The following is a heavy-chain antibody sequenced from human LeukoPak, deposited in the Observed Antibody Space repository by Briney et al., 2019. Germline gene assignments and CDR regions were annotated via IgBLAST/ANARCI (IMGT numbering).Heavy chain of an antibody. CDR2: ISYDGSNK. J-gene: IGHJ4*02. D-gene: IGHD6-6*01. Sequence: GGSLRLSCAASGFTFSSYAMHWVRQAPGKGLKWVAVISYDGSNKYYADSVKGRFTISRDNSKNTLYLQMNSLRAEDTAVYYCAREGIAARFFDYWGQGTLVTVSS. V-gene: IGHV3-30-3*01. CDR1: GFTFSSYA. CDR3: AREGIAARFFDY.